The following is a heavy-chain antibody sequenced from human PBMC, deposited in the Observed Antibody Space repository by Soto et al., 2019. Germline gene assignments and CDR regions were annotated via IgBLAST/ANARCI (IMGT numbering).Heavy chain of an antibody. CDR2: IYYSGST. J-gene: IGHJ6*02. CDR1: GGSISSGGYY. V-gene: IGHV4-31*03. Sequence: QVQLQESGPGLVKPSQTLSLTCTVSGGSISSGGYYWSWIRQHPGKGLEWIGYIYYSGSTYYNPSLKSRVNIPVAPSKNQFSLKQSSVTDADTAVYYCARVRGYYGSGIRKRGGMDVWGQGTTVTVSS. D-gene: IGHD3-10*01. CDR3: ARVRGYYGSGIRKRGGMDV.